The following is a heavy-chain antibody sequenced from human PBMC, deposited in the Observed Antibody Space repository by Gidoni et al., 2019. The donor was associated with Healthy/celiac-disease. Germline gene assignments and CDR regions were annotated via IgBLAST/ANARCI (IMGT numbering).Heavy chain of an antibody. CDR3: ARGEQWGFDAFDI. J-gene: IGHJ3*02. CDR1: GFTFSDYY. Sequence: QVQLVESGGGLVKPGGSLSLSCAASGFTFSDYYMSWIRQAPGKGLEWVSYISSSSSYTNYADSVKGRFTISRDNAKNSLYLQMNSLRAEDTAVYYCARGEQWGFDAFDIWGQGTMVTVSS. CDR2: ISSSSSYT. V-gene: IGHV3-11*06. D-gene: IGHD1-26*01.